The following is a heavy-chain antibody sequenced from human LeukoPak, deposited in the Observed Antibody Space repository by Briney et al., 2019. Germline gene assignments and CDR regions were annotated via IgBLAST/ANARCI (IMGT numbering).Heavy chain of an antibody. Sequence: GGSLRLSCAASGFTVSSNYMSWVRQAPGKGLEWVANIKEDGSDKYYVESVKGRFTISRDNAKNSLYLQMNSLRAEDTAVYYCARDLRQLWSSDYWGQGTLVTVSS. CDR2: IKEDGSDK. J-gene: IGHJ4*02. D-gene: IGHD5-18*01. CDR1: GFTVSSNY. V-gene: IGHV3-7*01. CDR3: ARDLRQLWSSDY.